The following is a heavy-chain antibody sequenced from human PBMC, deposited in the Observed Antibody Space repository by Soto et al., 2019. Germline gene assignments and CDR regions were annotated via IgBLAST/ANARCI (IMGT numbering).Heavy chain of an antibody. CDR2: ISSSSSYI. CDR1: GFTFSSYS. D-gene: IGHD6-13*01. CDR3: AWQQLDYWYFDL. V-gene: IGHV3-21*01. J-gene: IGHJ2*01. Sequence: EVQLVESGGGLVKPGGSLRLSCAASGFTFSSYSMHWVRQAPGKGLEWVSSISSSSSYIYYADSVKGRFTISRDNAKNSLYLQMNSLRDEDTAVYYCAWQQLDYWYFDLCGRGTLVTVSS.